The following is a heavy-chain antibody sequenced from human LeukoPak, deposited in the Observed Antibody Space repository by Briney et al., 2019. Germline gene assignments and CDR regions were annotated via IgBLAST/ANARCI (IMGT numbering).Heavy chain of an antibody. J-gene: IGHJ6*02. CDR2: IKSKTDGGTT. CDR1: GFTFSNAW. CDR3: TTDVSGSGSYYIYYYYYGMDV. V-gene: IGHV3-15*01. Sequence: PGGSLRLSCAASGFTFSNAWMSWVRQAPGKGLEWVDRIKSKTDGGTTDYAAPVKGRFTISRDDSKNTLYLQMNSLKTEDTAVYYCTTDVSGSGSYYIYYYYYGMDVWGQGTTVTVSS. D-gene: IGHD3-10*01.